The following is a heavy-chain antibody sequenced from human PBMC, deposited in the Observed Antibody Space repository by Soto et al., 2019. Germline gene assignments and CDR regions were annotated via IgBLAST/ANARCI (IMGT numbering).Heavy chain of an antibody. CDR2: TYYRPKWYN. D-gene: IGHD6-19*01. V-gene: IGHV6-1*01. CDR1: GDSVCSNSAA. Sequence: SQTLSLTCASSGDSVCSNSAAWNCIRQSPSRGLEWLGRTYYRPKWYNDYAVSVKSRITINPDTSKNQFSLQLNSVTPEDTAVYYCARGADPEVEVAGTQAVDYWGQGTLVTVYS. J-gene: IGHJ4*02. CDR3: ARGADPEVEVAGTQAVDY.